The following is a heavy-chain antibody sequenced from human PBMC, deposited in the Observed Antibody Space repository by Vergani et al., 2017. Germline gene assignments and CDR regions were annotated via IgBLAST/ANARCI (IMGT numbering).Heavy chain of an antibody. D-gene: IGHD2-8*01. CDR1: GFTVSSNY. V-gene: IGHV3-53*02. Sequence: EVQLVETGGGLIQPGGSLRLSCAASGFTVSSNYMSWVRQAPGKGLEWVSVIYSGGSTYYADSVKGRFTISRDNSKNTLYLQMNSLRAEDTAVYYCAKDSMVDPYYFDYWGQGTLVTVSS. CDR2: IYSGGST. J-gene: IGHJ4*02. CDR3: AKDSMVDPYYFDY.